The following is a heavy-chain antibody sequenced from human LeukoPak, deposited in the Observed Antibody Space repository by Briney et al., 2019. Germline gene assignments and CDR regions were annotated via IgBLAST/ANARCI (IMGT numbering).Heavy chain of an antibody. D-gene: IGHD4-17*01. V-gene: IGHV4-38-2*02. Sequence: PSETLPLTCTVSGFSISSGHYWGWVRQPPGAGLEWIGSVYQSGTTYYNPSLKSRVTTSVDMSKNQFSLRLRPVTAADTAVYYCARIFIRNGYSSYFDCWGQGTLSPSPQ. CDR3: ARIFIRNGYSSYFDC. CDR2: VYQSGTT. CDR1: GFSISSGHY. J-gene: IGHJ4*02.